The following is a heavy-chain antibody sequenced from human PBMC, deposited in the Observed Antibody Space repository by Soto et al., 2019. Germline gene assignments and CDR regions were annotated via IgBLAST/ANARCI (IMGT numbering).Heavy chain of an antibody. J-gene: IGHJ6*03. CDR3: ARDRRWGYQLPNYYMDV. Sequence: PGGSLRLSCAASGFTFSDYYMSWIRQAPGKGLEWVSYISSSGSTIYYADSVKGRFTISRDNAKNSLYLQMNSLRAEDTAVYYCARDRRWGYQLPNYYMDVWGKGTTVTVSS. V-gene: IGHV3-11*01. CDR1: GFTFSDYY. D-gene: IGHD2-2*01. CDR2: ISSSGSTI.